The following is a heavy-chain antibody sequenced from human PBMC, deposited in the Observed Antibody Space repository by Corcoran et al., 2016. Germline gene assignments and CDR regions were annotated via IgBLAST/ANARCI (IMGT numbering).Heavy chain of an antibody. V-gene: IGHV4-38-2*02. CDR2: IYHGGTT. J-gene: IGHJ4*02. Sequence: QVQLQESGPGLVKPSETLSLTCTVSGYSISSGYYWGWIRQPPGTGLEWIANIYHGGTTYYNPSLKTRVTISVDTSKNQFSLKLSSVTAADTAVYYGARGGRVVTNPEVDDWGQGTLVTVSS. D-gene: IGHD2-21*02. CDR1: GYSISSGYY. CDR3: ARGGRVVTNPEVDD.